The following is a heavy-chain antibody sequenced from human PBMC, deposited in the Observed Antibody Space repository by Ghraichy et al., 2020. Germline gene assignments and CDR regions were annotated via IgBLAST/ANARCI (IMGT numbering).Heavy chain of an antibody. D-gene: IGHD3-3*01. CDR3: ARGAEWPTPTAALHNCFDP. Sequence: SETLSLTCTVSGGSISSYYWSWIRQPPGKGLEWIGDIYYSGSTNYNPSLKSRVTISVDTSRNQFSLKLSSVIAADTAVYHCARGAEWPTPTAALHNCFDPWGQGILVTVSS. CDR1: GGSISSYY. V-gene: IGHV4-59*01. CDR2: IYYSGST. J-gene: IGHJ5*02.